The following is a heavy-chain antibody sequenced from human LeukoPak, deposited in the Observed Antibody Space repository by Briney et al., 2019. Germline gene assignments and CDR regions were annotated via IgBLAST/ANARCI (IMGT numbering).Heavy chain of an antibody. CDR1: GFTLTQYY. D-gene: IGHD1-26*01. V-gene: IGHV1-46*01. CDR2: ISPSGDSP. Sequence: ASVKVSRKASGFTLTQYYLHWVRQAPGQGLEFVGMISPSGDSPTYTQKFQGRVTMTRDLSTSTVYMELSNLRSEDTAVYFCARLVTGSNPADFWGQGTLVTVSS. J-gene: IGHJ4*02. CDR3: ARLVTGSNPADF.